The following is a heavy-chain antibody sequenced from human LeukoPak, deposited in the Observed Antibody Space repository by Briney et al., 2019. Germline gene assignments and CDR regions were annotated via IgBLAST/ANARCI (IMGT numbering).Heavy chain of an antibody. V-gene: IGHV3-74*01. D-gene: IGHD3-3*01. J-gene: IGHJ4*02. CDR3: ARAKLSGYSDY. Sequence: GGSLRLSCAASGFTFSSYWMHWVRQAPGKGLVWVSRINSDGSSTNYADSVKGRFTISRDNAKNSLYLQMNSLRAEDTAVYYCARAKLSGYSDYWGQGTLVTVSS. CDR1: GFTFSSYW. CDR2: INSDGSST.